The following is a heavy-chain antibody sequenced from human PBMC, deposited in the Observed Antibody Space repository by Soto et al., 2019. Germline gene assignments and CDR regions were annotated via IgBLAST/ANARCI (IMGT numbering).Heavy chain of an antibody. CDR2: IYSGDSNT. Sequence: PGESLKISCKGSGYSFTTYWIDWVRQMPGKGLERMGIIYSGDSNTRYSPSFQGQVTISVDKSISTAYRQWRRLKASDTATYYCARHEYGGATPSHYYGMDVWGQGTTVTVSS. CDR1: GYSFTTYW. D-gene: IGHD4-17*01. V-gene: IGHV5-51*01. CDR3: ARHEYGGATPSHYYGMDV. J-gene: IGHJ6*02.